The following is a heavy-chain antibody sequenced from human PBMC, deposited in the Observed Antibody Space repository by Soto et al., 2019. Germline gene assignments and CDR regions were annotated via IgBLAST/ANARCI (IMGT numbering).Heavy chain of an antibody. CDR1: GFTFGNYA. Sequence: PGGSLRHSCEASGFTFGNYAMTWVRQAPGKGLGWVSTISGSGDRTYYADSVTGRFTIARDNSKNTLSLQMHSLGVEDTALYFCPKHTVAIRSFYFESWAHGTLVTVSP. CDR3: PKHTVAIRSFYFES. D-gene: IGHD2-21*01. CDR2: ISGSGDRT. V-gene: IGHV3-23*01. J-gene: IGHJ4*01.